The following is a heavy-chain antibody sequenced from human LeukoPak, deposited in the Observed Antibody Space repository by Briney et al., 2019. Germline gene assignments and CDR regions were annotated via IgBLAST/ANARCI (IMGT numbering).Heavy chain of an antibody. D-gene: IGHD3-3*02. CDR1: GFTFTNHW. CDR2: IKEDGSEE. J-gene: IGHJ5*02. Sequence: GGSLRLSCAASGFTFTNHWMSWVRQAPGKGLEWVANIKEDGSEEYYVDSVKGRFTVSRDNVKNSLFLQMNSLRVDYTAVYYCAKSGSSVFWSWGQGTLVTVSS. CDR3: AKSGSSVFWS. V-gene: IGHV3-7*03.